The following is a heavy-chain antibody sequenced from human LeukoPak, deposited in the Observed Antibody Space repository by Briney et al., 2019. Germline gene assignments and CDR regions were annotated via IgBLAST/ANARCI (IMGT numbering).Heavy chain of an antibody. D-gene: IGHD6-13*01. CDR2: ISSSSSYI. J-gene: IGHJ4*02. CDR3: AGENQQLELDYFDY. Sequence: GGSLRLSCAASGFTFSSYSMNWVRQAPGKGLEWVSSISSSSSYIYYADSVKGRFTISRDNAKNSLYLQMNSLRAEDTAVYYCAGENQQLELDYFDYWGQGTLVTVSS. CDR1: GFTFSSYS. V-gene: IGHV3-21*01.